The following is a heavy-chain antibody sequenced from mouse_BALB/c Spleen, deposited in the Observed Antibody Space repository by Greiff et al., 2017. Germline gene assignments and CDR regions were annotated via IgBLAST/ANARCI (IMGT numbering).Heavy chain of an antibody. J-gene: IGHJ4*01. CDR3: AREDYYGSSPYAMDY. CDR1: GYTFTSYV. Sequence: VQLQQSGPELVKPGASVKMSCKASGYTFTSYVMHWVKQKPGQGLEWIGYINPYNDGTKYNEKFKGKATLTSDKSSSTAYMELSSLTSEDSAVYYCAREDYYGSSPYAMDYWGQGTSVTVSS. D-gene: IGHD1-1*01. V-gene: IGHV1-14*01. CDR2: INPYNDGT.